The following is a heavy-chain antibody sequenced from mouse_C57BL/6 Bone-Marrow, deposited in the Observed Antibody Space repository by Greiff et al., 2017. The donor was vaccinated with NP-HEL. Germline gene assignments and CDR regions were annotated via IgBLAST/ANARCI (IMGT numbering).Heavy chain of an antibody. Sequence: EVHLVESGGGLVQSGRSLRLSCATSGFTFSDFYMEWVRHAPGKGLEWIAASRNKANDYTTESSASVKGRFIVSRDTSQSIRYLQLNALRAEDTAIYYCARDWYYAMDYWGQGTSVTVSS. CDR1: GFTFSDFY. J-gene: IGHJ4*01. CDR3: ARDWYYAMDY. V-gene: IGHV7-1*01. CDR2: SRNKANDYTT.